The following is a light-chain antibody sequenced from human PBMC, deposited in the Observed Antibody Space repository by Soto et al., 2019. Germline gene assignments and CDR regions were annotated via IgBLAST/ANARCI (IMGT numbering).Light chain of an antibody. Sequence: QSVLTQPRSVSGSLGHSVTISCTGTNRDVGDYNYVSWYRQYPGKAPKLIIYYVSRRPSGVPDRFSGSKSGNTASLTISGLQAEDEADYHCCSYAGNYAWVFGGGTKLTVL. CDR2: YVS. J-gene: IGLJ3*02. V-gene: IGLV2-11*01. CDR1: NRDVGDYNY. CDR3: CSYAGNYAWV.